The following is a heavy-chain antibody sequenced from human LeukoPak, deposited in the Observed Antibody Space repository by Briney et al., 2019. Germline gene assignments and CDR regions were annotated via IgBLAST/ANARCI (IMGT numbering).Heavy chain of an antibody. V-gene: IGHV6-1*01. D-gene: IGHD1-26*01. CDR2: TYYRSKWYN. J-gene: IGHJ5*02. Sequence: SQTLSLTCAISGDSVSSNSAAWNWIRQSPSRGLEWLGRTYYRSKWYNDYAVSVKSRITINPDTSKNQFSLQLNSVTPDDTAVYYCARDLRVNSGGQLDNWFEPWGQGNLVTVSA. CDR3: ARDLRVNSGGQLDNWFEP. CDR1: GDSVSSNSAA.